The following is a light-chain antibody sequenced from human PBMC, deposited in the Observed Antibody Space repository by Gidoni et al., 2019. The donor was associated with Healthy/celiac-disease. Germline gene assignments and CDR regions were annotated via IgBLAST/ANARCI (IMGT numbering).Light chain of an antibody. V-gene: IGKV1-39*01. J-gene: IGKJ3*01. Sequence: DIPMTQSPSSLSASVGDRVTSTCRASQSISSYLNWYQQKPVKAPKLLIYAASSLQSGVPSRFSGSGSGTDFTLTISSLQPEDFATYYCQQSYSTPFTFGPGTKVDIK. CDR1: QSISSY. CDR3: QQSYSTPFT. CDR2: AAS.